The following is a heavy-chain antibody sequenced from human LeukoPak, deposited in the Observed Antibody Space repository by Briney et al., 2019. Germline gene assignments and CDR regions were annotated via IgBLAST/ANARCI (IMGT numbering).Heavy chain of an antibody. Sequence: ASVKVSCKASGGTFSNDAISWVRQAPGQGLEWMGWINPNSGGTNYAQKFRGRVTMTRDTSISTAYMELSRLRSDDTAVYYCARDYSSLSSDYWGQGTLVTVSS. CDR1: GGTFSNDA. D-gene: IGHD6-6*01. V-gene: IGHV1-2*02. J-gene: IGHJ4*02. CDR2: INPNSGGT. CDR3: ARDYSSLSSDY.